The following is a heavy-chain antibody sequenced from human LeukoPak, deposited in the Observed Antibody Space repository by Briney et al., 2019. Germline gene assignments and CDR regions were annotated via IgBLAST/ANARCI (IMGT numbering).Heavy chain of an antibody. V-gene: IGHV4-59*12. CDR1: GGSMTTYY. J-gene: IGHJ4*02. Sequence: SETLSLTCSVSGGSMTTYYWGWIRQPPVKGLEFIGFVYYSGSTNYNPSLESRVTISVDTSKNQFSLKLSSVTAADTAVYYCARAEAEYYYDSSGYHDYWGQGTLVTVSS. CDR2: VYYSGST. D-gene: IGHD3-22*01. CDR3: ARAEAEYYYDSSGYHDY.